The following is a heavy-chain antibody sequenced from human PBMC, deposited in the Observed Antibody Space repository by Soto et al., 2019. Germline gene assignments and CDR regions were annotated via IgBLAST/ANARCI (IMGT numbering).Heavy chain of an antibody. CDR3: TRSYGYTFGGSLDN. Sequence: QVQLVQSGPEVKKPGSSVKVSCKASGDTFNSYVITWVRQAPGQGLEWLGGIITAFGTTTYAQNFQDRLTITAEEAATTDHMELSSLTSDDTAMYYCTRSYGYTFGGSLDNWGQGTLVTVSS. CDR2: IITAFGTT. V-gene: IGHV1-69*01. J-gene: IGHJ4*02. D-gene: IGHD5-18*01. CDR1: GDTFNSYV.